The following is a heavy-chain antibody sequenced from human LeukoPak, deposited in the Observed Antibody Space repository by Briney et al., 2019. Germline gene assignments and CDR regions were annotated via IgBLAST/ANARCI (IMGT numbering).Heavy chain of an antibody. Sequence: GESLRLSCVGSGFNFGNYWMTWVRQAPGKGLEWVANINRDGSVKNYVDSVKGRFTTSRDKAKSSLFLQANSLRAEDTAVYYCARDLSPADSGHYLDAFDVWGQGTMVTVSS. V-gene: IGHV3-7*01. D-gene: IGHD3-22*01. CDR1: GFNFGNYW. CDR3: ARDLSPADSGHYLDAFDV. J-gene: IGHJ3*01. CDR2: INRDGSVK.